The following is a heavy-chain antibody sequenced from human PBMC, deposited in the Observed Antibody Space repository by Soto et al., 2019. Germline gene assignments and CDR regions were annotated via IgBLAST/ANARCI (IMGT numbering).Heavy chain of an antibody. CDR3: GGGGTSGNYAFDI. V-gene: IGHV3-23*01. J-gene: IGHJ3*02. CDR2: LTGSGGST. Sequence: DVQLLESGGGLVQPGGSLRLSCAASGFTFSSYAMSWVRQAPGKGLAWVSSLTGSGGSTYYADSVKGRFTISRDNSRDTLYLQMTSLRAEDTAVYYCGGGGTSGNYAFDIWGQGTLVTVSS. D-gene: IGHD2-8*01. CDR1: GFTFSSYA.